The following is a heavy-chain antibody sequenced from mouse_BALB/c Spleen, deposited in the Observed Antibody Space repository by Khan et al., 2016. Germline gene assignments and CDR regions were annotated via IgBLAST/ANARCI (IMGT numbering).Heavy chain of an antibody. D-gene: IGHD1-1*01. CDR1: GYTFTDYW. Sequence: QVQLQQSGAEMAKPGASVKMSCKASGYTFTDYWMHWVKQRPGQGLEWIGYINPSTGYTEYNQKFKDKATLTADKSSSTAYMQLSSLTSEDSAVXYCARWGYYYGSSYGWFAYWGQGTLVTVSA. J-gene: IGHJ3*01. V-gene: IGHV1-7*01. CDR3: ARWGYYYGSSYGWFAY. CDR2: INPSTGYT.